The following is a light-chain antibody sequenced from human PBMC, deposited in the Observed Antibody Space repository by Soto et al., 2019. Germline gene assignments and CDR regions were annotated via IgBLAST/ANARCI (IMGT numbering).Light chain of an antibody. CDR1: ETIRGL. Sequence: EIVLTQSPGTLSLSQGKRAPLSCRASETIRGLLAWYQQRPGQPPRLLIYDTSNGATGIPARFSGSGSGTDFTLTISGLEPDDFGVYYCQQRHNWPITFGQGTRLDIK. J-gene: IGKJ5*01. CDR2: DTS. V-gene: IGKV3-11*01. CDR3: QQRHNWPIT.